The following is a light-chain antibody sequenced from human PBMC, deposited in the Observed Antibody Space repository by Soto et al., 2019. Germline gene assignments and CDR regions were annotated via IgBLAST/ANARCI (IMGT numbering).Light chain of an antibody. Sequence: EIVLTQSPGTLSLSPGERATLSCRASQTFSNSFLSWFQQIPGQAPRLLIYGASMRATGIPDRFSGSGSGTDFTLKISRVEAEDVGAYYCMQGSHSPITFGQGTRLEIK. CDR3: MQGSHSPIT. V-gene: IGKV3-20*01. J-gene: IGKJ5*01. CDR2: GAS. CDR1: QTFSNSF.